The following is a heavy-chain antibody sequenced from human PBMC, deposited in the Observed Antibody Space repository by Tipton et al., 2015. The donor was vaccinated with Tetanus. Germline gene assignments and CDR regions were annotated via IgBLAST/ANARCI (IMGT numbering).Heavy chain of an antibody. D-gene: IGHD3-10*01. CDR3: ARGELWFGAYGMDV. J-gene: IGHJ6*02. V-gene: IGHV3-48*01. Sequence: GSLRLSCAASGFTFSSYSMNWVRQAPGKGLEWVSYISSSSSTIYYADSVKGRFTISRDNAKNSLYLQMNSLRAEDTAVYYCARGELWFGAYGMDVWGQGTTVTVSS. CDR2: ISSSSSTI. CDR1: GFTFSSYS.